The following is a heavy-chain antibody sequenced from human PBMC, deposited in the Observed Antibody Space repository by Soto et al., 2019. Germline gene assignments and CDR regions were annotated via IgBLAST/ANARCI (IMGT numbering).Heavy chain of an antibody. CDR3: ARMRGTTRDMDV. CDR2: VSTSSTYI. J-gene: IGHJ6*03. Sequence: EVQLVESGGGLVKPGGSLQLSCASSGFTFSSYTMNWVRQAPGKELEWVSSVSTSSTYIFYADSVQGRFTISSDNAKNSLYLQMHSLRVEDTAVYYCARMRGTTRDMDVWGTGTTVTVSS. CDR1: GFTFSSYT. D-gene: IGHD1-7*01. V-gene: IGHV3-21*01.